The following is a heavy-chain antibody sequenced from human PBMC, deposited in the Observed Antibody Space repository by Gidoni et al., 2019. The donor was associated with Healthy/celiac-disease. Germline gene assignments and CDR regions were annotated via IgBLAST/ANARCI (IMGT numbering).Heavy chain of an antibody. V-gene: IGHV4-34*01. CDR3: ARGSWGSSCYYYRRWFDP. CDR1: GGSFSGYY. Sequence: QVQLQQWGAGLLKPSETLSLTCAVYGGSFSGYYWSWIRQPPGKGLELIGEINHSGSTKYNPSLKSRVTISVDTSKHQFSLKLSSVTAADTAVYYCARGSWGSSCYYYRRWFDPWGQGTLVTVSS. D-gene: IGHD3-22*01. CDR2: INHSGST. J-gene: IGHJ5*02.